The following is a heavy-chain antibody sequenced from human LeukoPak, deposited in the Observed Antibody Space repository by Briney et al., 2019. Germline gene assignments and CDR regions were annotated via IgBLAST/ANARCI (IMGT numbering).Heavy chain of an antibody. V-gene: IGHV4-34*01. CDR1: GASFSGYY. CDR3: AKLYSSSPRDAFDV. J-gene: IGHJ3*01. D-gene: IGHD6-6*01. CDR2: INHSGST. Sequence: PSETLSLTCAVYGASFSGYYWSWIRQPPGKGLEWIGEINHSGSTNYNVSLESRVTMSVDTSKNQFTLKLNSVTAADTAVYYCAKLYSSSPRDAFDVWGPGTMVTVSS.